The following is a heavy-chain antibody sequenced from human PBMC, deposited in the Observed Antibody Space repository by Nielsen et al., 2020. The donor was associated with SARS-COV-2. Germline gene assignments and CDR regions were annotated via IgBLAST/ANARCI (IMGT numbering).Heavy chain of an antibody. J-gene: IGHJ2*01. CDR1: GFSFSNYG. V-gene: IGHV3-30*18. CDR3: AKARQYQLLWYWYFDL. CDR2: ISYDGSNK. Sequence: GSLRLSCAASGFSFSNYGMHWVRQAPGKGLEWVAIISYDGSNKYYADSVKGRFTISRDNSKNTLYLQMNSLRAEDTAVYYCAKARQYQLLWYWYFDLWGRGTLVTVSS. D-gene: IGHD2-2*01.